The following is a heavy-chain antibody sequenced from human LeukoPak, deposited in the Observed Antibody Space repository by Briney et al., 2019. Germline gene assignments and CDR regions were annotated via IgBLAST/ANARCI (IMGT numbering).Heavy chain of an antibody. CDR1: GYTLTELS. J-gene: IGHJ6*02. CDR3: ARGLGRYCSGGSCYSYYYYYYGMDV. CDR2: FDPEDGET. V-gene: IGHV1-24*01. D-gene: IGHD2-15*01. Sequence: ASVKVSCKVSGYTLTELSMHWVRQAPGKGLEWMGGFDPEDGETIYAQKFQGRVTMTEDTSTDTAYMELSSLRSEDTAVYYCARGLGRYCSGGSCYSYYYYYYGMDVWGQGTTVTVSS.